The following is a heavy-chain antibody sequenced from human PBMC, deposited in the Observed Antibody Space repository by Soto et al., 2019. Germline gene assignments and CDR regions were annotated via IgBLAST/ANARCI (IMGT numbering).Heavy chain of an antibody. V-gene: IGHV4-34*01. Sequence: SETLSLTCAVYGGSFSGYYWSWIRQPPGKGLEWIGEINHSGSTNYNPSLKSRVTISVDTSKNQFSLKLSSVTAADTAVYYCARRGGGYYYTYYFDYWGQGTLVPVSS. CDR2: INHSGST. D-gene: IGHD3-22*01. CDR3: ARRGGGYYYTYYFDY. CDR1: GGSFSGYY. J-gene: IGHJ4*02.